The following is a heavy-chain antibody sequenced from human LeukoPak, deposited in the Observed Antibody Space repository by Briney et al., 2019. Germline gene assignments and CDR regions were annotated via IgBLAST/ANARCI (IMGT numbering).Heavy chain of an antibody. Sequence: PGGSLRLSCAASGFTFSSYGMHWVRQAPGKGLEWVAFMGYEGIHKYYADSVKGRFTISKDNSKATLYLQINSLRPEDTAVYYCARDLHGGYSSDYWGQGTLVTVSS. V-gene: IGHV3-30*02. CDR2: MGYEGIHK. CDR1: GFTFSSYG. J-gene: IGHJ4*02. D-gene: IGHD4-23*01. CDR3: ARDLHGGYSSDY.